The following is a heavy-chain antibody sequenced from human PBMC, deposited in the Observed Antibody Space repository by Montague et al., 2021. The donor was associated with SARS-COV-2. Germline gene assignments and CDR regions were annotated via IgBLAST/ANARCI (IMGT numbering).Heavy chain of an antibody. V-gene: IGHV4-59*01. D-gene: IGHD1-1*01. J-gene: IGHJ6*02. Sequence: SETLSLTCTVSGGSISSYYWSWIRQPPGKGLEWIGYIYYSGSTNYNTSLKSRVTISVDTSKNQIYLKLSSVTAADTDVYYCAREGTGTNYYYYGMDVWGQGTTVTVSS. CDR3: AREGTGTNYYYYGMDV. CDR2: IYYSGST. CDR1: GGSISSYY.